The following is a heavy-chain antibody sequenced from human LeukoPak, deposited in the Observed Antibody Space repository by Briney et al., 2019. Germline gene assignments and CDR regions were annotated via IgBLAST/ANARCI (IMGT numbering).Heavy chain of an antibody. CDR2: IKQDGSAK. D-gene: IGHD1-1*01. CDR1: GFSFIGYW. Sequence: PGGSLRLSCAASGFSFIGYWMSWVRQAPGKGLEWVANIKQDGSAKNYVDSVKGRFTISRDNAKNSLYLQLNSLRAEDTAVYYCAGCAGNSCYFDYWGQGTLVIVSS. CDR3: AGCAGNSCYFDY. J-gene: IGHJ4*02. V-gene: IGHV3-7*01.